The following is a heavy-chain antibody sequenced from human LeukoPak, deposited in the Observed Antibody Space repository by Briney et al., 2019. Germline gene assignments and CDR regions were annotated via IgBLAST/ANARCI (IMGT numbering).Heavy chain of an antibody. CDR3: ARDRRSIDFDY. Sequence: GASVKVSCKGSGYSFTSYSINWVRQAPGQGLEWMGYISPSTGNPTYAQGFTGRFVFSVETSVTTAYLQINSLKAEDTAVYYCARDRRSIDFDYWGQGTLVTVFS. CDR1: GYSFTSYS. V-gene: IGHV7-4-1*02. J-gene: IGHJ4*02. CDR2: ISPSTGNP.